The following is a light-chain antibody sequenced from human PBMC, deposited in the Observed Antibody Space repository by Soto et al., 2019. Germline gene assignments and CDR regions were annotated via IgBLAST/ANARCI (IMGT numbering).Light chain of an antibody. CDR2: DVS. Sequence: QAALTRPASVSGSPGQSVTISCTGTSSDVGGYNYVSWYQQHPGKAPKLMIHDVSNRPSGVSNRFSGSKSGNTASLTISGLQAEDEADYYCSSYTSRSTLVFGGGTKATVL. V-gene: IGLV2-14*01. CDR3: SSYTSRSTLV. CDR1: SSDVGGYNY. J-gene: IGLJ2*01.